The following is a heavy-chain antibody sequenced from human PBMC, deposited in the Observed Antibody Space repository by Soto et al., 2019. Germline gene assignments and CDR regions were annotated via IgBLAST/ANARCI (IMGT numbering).Heavy chain of an antibody. CDR3: ARVHEDGGTSDAFDI. Sequence: QVQLVQSGAAVKKPGSSMKVSCKASGGTFSTSSINWVRQAPGQRPEWMGNILPIFGTADYAQKFQDRVTSTADKSTNTAYMELCSLFAEDTAVYYCARVHEDGGTSDAFDIWGQGTVVTVSS. CDR2: ILPIFGTA. V-gene: IGHV1-69*14. D-gene: IGHD1-1*01. CDR1: GGTFSTSS. J-gene: IGHJ3*02.